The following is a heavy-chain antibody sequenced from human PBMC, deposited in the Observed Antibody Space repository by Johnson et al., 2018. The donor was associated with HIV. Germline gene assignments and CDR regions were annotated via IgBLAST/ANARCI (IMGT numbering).Heavy chain of an antibody. CDR3: ARVPRIEQQLVHAFDI. D-gene: IGHD6-13*01. CDR1: GFTFSSYA. Sequence: VQLVESGGGLVQPGGSLRLSCAASGFTFSSYAMSWVRQAPGKGLEWVSAIGTAGDTYYPGSVKGRFTISRENAKNSLYLQMNSLRARDTAVYYCARVPRIEQQLVHAFDIWGQGTMVTVSS. CDR2: IGTAGDT. V-gene: IGHV3-13*01. J-gene: IGHJ3*02.